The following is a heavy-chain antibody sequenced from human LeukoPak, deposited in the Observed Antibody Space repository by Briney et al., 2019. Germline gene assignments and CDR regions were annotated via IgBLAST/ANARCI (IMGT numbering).Heavy chain of an antibody. CDR2: FDPEDGET. J-gene: IGHJ6*02. CDR3: ARGSFVDYYYGMDV. CDR1: GYTLTELS. V-gene: IGHV1-24*01. D-gene: IGHD3-16*02. Sequence: ASVKVSCKVSGYTLTELSMHWVRQAPGKGVEWMGGFDPEDGETIYAQKFQGRVTMTEDTSTDTAYMELSSLRSEDTAVYYCARGSFVDYYYGMDVWGQGTTVTVSS.